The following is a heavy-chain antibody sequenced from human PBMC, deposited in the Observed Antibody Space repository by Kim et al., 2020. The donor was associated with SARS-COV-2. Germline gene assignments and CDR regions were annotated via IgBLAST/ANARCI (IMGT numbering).Heavy chain of an antibody. Sequence: GGSLRLSCAASGFTFSSYGMHWVRQAPGKGLEWVAVISYDGSNKYYADSVKGRFTISRDNSKNTLYLQMNSLRAEDTAVYYCAKSPYYYGSGVDYWGQGTLVTVSS. CDR3: AKSPYYYGSGVDY. D-gene: IGHD3-10*01. J-gene: IGHJ4*02. CDR1: GFTFSSYG. V-gene: IGHV3-30*18. CDR2: ISYDGSNK.